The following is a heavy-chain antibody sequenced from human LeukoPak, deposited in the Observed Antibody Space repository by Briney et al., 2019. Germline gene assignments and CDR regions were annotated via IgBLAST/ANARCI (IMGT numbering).Heavy chain of an antibody. CDR2: NRWNGGIT. D-gene: IGHD6-19*01. Sequence: GGSLRLSCAASGFTFYDYAMSGVRQAPGKGLEWVSGNRWNGGITAYADSLKGRFTISRDNAKNYLYLQMNSLRAEDTALYYCARDGTGYSSGWYRDYWGQGTLVTVSS. V-gene: IGHV3-20*04. CDR1: GFTFYDYA. J-gene: IGHJ4*02. CDR3: ARDGTGYSSGWYRDY.